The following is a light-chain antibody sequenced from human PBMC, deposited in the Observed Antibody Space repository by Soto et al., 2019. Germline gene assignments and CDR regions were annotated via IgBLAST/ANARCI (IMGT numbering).Light chain of an antibody. CDR2: GVS. J-gene: IGKJ3*01. V-gene: IGKV3-20*01. Sequence: EIVLTQSPGTLSLSLGERATLSCRASESFSSNYLAWYQQRPGQAPRLLIYGVSTRATGIPDRFSGSGSGTDFTLIISRLEPEDFAVYSCQQYGSSVGTFGHGTKVDVK. CDR3: QQYGSSVGT. CDR1: ESFSSNY.